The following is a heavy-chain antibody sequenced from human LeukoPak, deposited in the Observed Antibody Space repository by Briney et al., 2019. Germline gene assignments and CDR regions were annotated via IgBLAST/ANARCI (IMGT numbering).Heavy chain of an antibody. D-gene: IGHD2-15*01. CDR2: IYTSGST. Sequence: SETLSLTCTVSGGSISSYYWGWIRQPAGKGLEWIGRIYTSGSTNYNPSLKSRVTMSVDTSKNQFSLKLSSVTAADTAVYYCARLRCSGGSCYSGSGYFDYWGQGTLVTVSS. J-gene: IGHJ4*02. CDR1: GGSISSYY. CDR3: ARLRCSGGSCYSGSGYFDY. V-gene: IGHV4-4*07.